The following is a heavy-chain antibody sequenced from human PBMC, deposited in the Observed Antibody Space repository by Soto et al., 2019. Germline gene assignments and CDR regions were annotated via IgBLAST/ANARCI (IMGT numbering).Heavy chain of an antibody. CDR1: GFTFSSYA. Sequence: GGSLRLSCAASGFTFSSYAMTWVRQAPGKGLEWVSTIRASGATTFYADAVKGRFTISRDNSMNTLFLHMNSLRAEDTAIYYCANGGYRSPHACWGLGTLVTVSS. J-gene: IGHJ4*02. V-gene: IGHV3-23*01. CDR2: IRASGATT. CDR3: ANGGYRSPHAC. D-gene: IGHD5-12*01.